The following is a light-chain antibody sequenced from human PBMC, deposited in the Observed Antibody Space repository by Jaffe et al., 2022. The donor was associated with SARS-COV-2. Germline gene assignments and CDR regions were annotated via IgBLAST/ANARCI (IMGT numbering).Light chain of an antibody. Sequence: DIQMTQSPSSLSASVGDTITITCRASHDIDTSLNWCQQKPGSAPKLLVSGSFNLETGVPLRFSGSGSGTDFTLTITSLQPEDVATYYCQQYESLPRTFGQGTTLEIK. CDR2: GSF. CDR3: QQYESLPRT. V-gene: IGKV1-33*01. CDR1: HDIDTS. J-gene: IGKJ2*01.